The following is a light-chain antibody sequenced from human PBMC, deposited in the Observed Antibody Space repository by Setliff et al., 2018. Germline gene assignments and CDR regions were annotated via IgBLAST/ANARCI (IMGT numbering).Light chain of an antibody. CDR2: GNF. CDR1: SDNIGRNA. Sequence: QSALTQEASVSGTVGQTVTLSCTGESDNIGRNAVGWYQQSSHGAPKTVMLGNFLPSGIPDRFSGSKSGTTASLTISGLQLEDEADYDGSTWDYSLRTHVFGTGTKV. J-gene: IGLJ1*01. V-gene: IGLV1-44*01. CDR3: STWDYSLRTHV.